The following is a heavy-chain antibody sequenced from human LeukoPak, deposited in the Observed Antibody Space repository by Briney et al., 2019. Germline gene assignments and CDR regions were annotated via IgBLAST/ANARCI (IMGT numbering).Heavy chain of an antibody. CDR3: ARGRRWKTQGRRYFDY. Sequence: ASETLSLTCAVSGGSISSSNWWSWVRQPPGRGLQWIGEINHSGSTNYNPSLKSRVTISVDTSKNQFSLKLSSVTAADTAVYYCARGRRWKTQGRRYFDYWGQGTLVTVSS. CDR1: GGSISSSNW. CDR2: INHSGST. V-gene: IGHV4-4*02. J-gene: IGHJ4*02. D-gene: IGHD4-23*01.